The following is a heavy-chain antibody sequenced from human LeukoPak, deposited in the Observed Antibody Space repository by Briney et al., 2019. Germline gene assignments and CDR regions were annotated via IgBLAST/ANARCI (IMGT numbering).Heavy chain of an antibody. CDR3: AKGGASVTRYVDY. D-gene: IGHD4-17*01. J-gene: IGHJ4*02. V-gene: IGHV3-23*01. CDR1: GLTFSSYG. Sequence: PGVPRRLSCAASGLTFSSYGMSWVRQAPGKGLEWVSAISGSGGSTYYADSVKGRFTISRDNSQNTLYLQMNSLSPEDTAVYYCAKGGASVTRYVDYWGQGTLVTVSS. CDR2: ISGSGGST.